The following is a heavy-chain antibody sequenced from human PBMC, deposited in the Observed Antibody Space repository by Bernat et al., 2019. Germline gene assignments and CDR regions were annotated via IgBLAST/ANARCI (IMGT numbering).Heavy chain of an antibody. CDR1: GFTVSSNY. J-gene: IGHJ6*03. D-gene: IGHD1-1*01. V-gene: IGHV3-53*01. Sequence: VQLVESGGGLIQPGGSLRLSCAASGFTVSSNYMSWVRQAPGKGLEWVSAIYSGGSTYYADSVKGRFTISRDNSKNTLYLQMNSLRAEDTAIYYCATAGPLARATGTTGDYYYYYYMDVWGTGTTVTVSS. CDR2: IYSGGST. CDR3: ATAGPLARATGTTGDYYYYYYMDV.